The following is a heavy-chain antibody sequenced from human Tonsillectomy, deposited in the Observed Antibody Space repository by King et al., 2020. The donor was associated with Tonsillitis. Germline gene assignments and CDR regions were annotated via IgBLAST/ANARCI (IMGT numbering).Heavy chain of an antibody. V-gene: IGHV3-74*01. CDR3: ARETGYSSGWYVGDYFDY. Sequence: VQLVESGGGLVQPGGSLRLSCAASGFTFSSYWMHWVRQAPGKGLLWVSRINSDGSSTSYADSVKGRFTISRDNAKNTLYLQMNSLRAEDTAVYYCARETGYSSGWYVGDYFDYWGQGTLVTVSS. CDR1: GFTFSSYW. D-gene: IGHD6-19*01. CDR2: INSDGSST. J-gene: IGHJ4*02.